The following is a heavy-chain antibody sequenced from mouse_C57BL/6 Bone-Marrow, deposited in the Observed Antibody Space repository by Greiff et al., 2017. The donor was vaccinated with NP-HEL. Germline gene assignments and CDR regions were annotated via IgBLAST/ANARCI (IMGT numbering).Heavy chain of an antibody. CDR2: IDPSDSYT. Sequence: QVQLQQPGAELVRPGTSVKLSCKASGYTFTSYWMHWVKPRPGQGLEWIGVIDPSDSYTNYNQKFKGKATLTVDTSSSTAYMQLSSLTSEDSAVYYGARVSTMVKWFAYWGQGTLVTVSA. CDR1: GYTFTSYW. CDR3: ARVSTMVKWFAY. D-gene: IGHD2-2*01. V-gene: IGHV1-59*01. J-gene: IGHJ3*01.